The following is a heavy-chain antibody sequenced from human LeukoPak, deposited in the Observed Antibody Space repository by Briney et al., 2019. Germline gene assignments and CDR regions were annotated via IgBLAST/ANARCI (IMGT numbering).Heavy chain of an antibody. D-gene: IGHD5-24*01. CDR3: ARGPDDFDY. J-gene: IGHJ4*02. CDR1: GGSISNYH. V-gene: IGHV4-59*01. Sequence: PSETLSLTCTVSGGSISNYHWSWIRQPPGKGLEWIGYIYYTGSTRYTPSLKSRVTISVDTSKNQFSLRLSSITAAYTAVYCCARGPDDFDYWGPGSLVTVSS. CDR2: IYYTGST.